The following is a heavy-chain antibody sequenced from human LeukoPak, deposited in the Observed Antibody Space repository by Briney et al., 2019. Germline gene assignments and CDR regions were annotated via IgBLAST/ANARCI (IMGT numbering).Heavy chain of an antibody. CDR3: AKTMSPYYYDSSGF. D-gene: IGHD3-22*01. Sequence: GGSLRLSCAASGFTFSSYGMHWVRQAPGKGLEWAAFIRYDGSNKYYADSVKGRFTISRDNSKNTLYLQMNSLRAEDTAVYYCAKTMSPYYYDSSGFWGQGTLVTVSS. J-gene: IGHJ4*02. CDR2: IRYDGSNK. V-gene: IGHV3-30*02. CDR1: GFTFSSYG.